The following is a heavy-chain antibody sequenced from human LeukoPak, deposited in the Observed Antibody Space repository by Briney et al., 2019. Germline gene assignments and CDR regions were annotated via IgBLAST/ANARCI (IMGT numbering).Heavy chain of an antibody. CDR1: GGSISSGGYY. D-gene: IGHD3-22*01. Sequence: SETLSLTCTVSGGSISSGGYYWSWIRQHPGKGLEWIGYIYYSGSTYYNPSLKSRVTISVDTSKNQFSLKLSSVTAADTAVYYCARLSYYYDSSGYARIFDYWGQGTLVTVSS. CDR2: IYYSGST. J-gene: IGHJ4*02. V-gene: IGHV4-31*03. CDR3: ARLSYYYDSSGYARIFDY.